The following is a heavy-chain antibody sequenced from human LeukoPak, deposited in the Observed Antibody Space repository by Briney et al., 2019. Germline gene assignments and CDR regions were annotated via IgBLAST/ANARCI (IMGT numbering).Heavy chain of an antibody. J-gene: IGHJ6*03. Sequence: PSETLSLTCTVSGASINSYYWSWVRQPAGKGLEWIGRIFNSGSPNYNPSLKSRVIMSVDTSKNQFSLRLSPVTAADTAVYYCAREALIEGFYYHMDVWGKGTTVTVSS. V-gene: IGHV4-4*07. CDR2: IFNSGSP. CDR1: GASINSYY. CDR3: AREALIEGFYYHMDV.